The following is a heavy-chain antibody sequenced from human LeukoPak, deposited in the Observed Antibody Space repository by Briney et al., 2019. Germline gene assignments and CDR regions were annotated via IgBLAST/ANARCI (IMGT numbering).Heavy chain of an antibody. CDR2: INHSGGT. CDR3: ASEYLPLDGAPHDAFDI. V-gene: IGHV4-39*07. J-gene: IGHJ3*02. D-gene: IGHD1-1*01. CDR1: GDSITSSTYC. Sequence: SETLSLTCTVSGDSITSSTYCWGWIRQTPGKGLEWIGEINHSGGTNYNPSLKSRVTISADTSKKQFSLSLRSVTAADTAVYYCASEYLPLDGAPHDAFDIWGPGTMVTVSS.